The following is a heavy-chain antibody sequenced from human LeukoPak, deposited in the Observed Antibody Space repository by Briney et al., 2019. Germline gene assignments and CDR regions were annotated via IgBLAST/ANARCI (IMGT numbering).Heavy chain of an antibody. Sequence: GGSLRLSCAASGFTFDDYGMSWVRQAPGKGLEWVSGINWNGGSTGYADSVKGRFTISRDNAKNSLYLQMNSLRAEDTALYYCARGASSSGWYDYFDYWGQGTLVTVSS. CDR1: GFTFDDYG. D-gene: IGHD6-19*01. J-gene: IGHJ4*02. V-gene: IGHV3-20*04. CDR3: ARGASSSGWYDYFDY. CDR2: INWNGGST.